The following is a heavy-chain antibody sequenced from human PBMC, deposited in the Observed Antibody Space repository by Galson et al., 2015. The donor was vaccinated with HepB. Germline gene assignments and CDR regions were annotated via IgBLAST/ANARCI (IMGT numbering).Heavy chain of an antibody. CDR3: ARGSWGIGVVSAAGDAFDI. Sequence: SLRLSCAASGFTFTSHWMSWVRQVPGKGLEWVANINRYGSEKNYVDSVKGRFTISRDNAKNSLYLQMNSLRVEDTAVYYCARGSWGIGVVSAAGDAFDIWGHGTTVSVFS. J-gene: IGHJ3*02. V-gene: IGHV3-7*01. CDR1: GFTFTSHW. D-gene: IGHD2-2*01. CDR2: INRYGSEK.